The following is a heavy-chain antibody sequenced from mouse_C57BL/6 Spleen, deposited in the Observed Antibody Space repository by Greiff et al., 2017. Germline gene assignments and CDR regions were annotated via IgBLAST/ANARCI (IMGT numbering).Heavy chain of an antibody. CDR1: GYTFTSYG. D-gene: IGHD1-1*01. CDR2: IYPRSGNT. V-gene: IGHV1-81*01. CDR3: AVADAMDY. J-gene: IGHJ4*01. Sequence: QVHVKQSGAELARPGASVKLSCKASGYTFTSYGISWVKQRTGQGLEWIGEIYPRSGNTYYNETFKGKDTLTADKSSSTAYMELRRLTSEDSAVYFGAVADAMDYWGQGTSVTVSS.